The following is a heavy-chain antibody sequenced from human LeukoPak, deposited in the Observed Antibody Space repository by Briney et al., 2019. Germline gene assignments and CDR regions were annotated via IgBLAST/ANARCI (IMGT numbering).Heavy chain of an antibody. D-gene: IGHD3-10*01. J-gene: IGHJ5*02. Sequence: PSETLSLTCTVSGGSISSYYWSWIRQPPGKGLEWIGYINKSGNTNYTPSLKRRVTISVDTSKNHFSLKLTSVTAADTAVYYCASFSWGSGSYNQEGIWSCFDLWGQGTLVTVSS. V-gene: IGHV4-59*08. CDR1: GGSISSYY. CDR3: ASFSWGSGSYNQEGIWSCFDL. CDR2: INKSGNT.